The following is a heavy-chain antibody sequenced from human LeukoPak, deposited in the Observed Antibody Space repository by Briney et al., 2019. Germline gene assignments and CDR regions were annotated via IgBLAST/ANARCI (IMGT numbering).Heavy chain of an antibody. V-gene: IGHV4-59*08. CDR1: GGSISSYY. J-gene: IGHJ6*02. D-gene: IGHD2-2*01. CDR3: ARLLVVVPAASQDYYYGMDV. Sequence: PSETLSLTCTVSGGSISSYYWSWIRQPPGKGLEWIGYIYYSGSTNYNPSLKSRVTISVDTSKNQFSLKLSSVTAADTAVYCCARLLVVVPAASQDYYYGMDVWGQGTTVTVSS. CDR2: IYYSGST.